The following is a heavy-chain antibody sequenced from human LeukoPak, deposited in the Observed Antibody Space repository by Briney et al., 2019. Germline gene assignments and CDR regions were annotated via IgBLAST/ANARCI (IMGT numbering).Heavy chain of an antibody. D-gene: IGHD3-16*01. J-gene: IGHJ6*02. V-gene: IGHV3-7*03. Sequence: GGSLRLSCAASGFTFSSYWMDWARQAPGKGLEWVASINHNGNVNYYVDSVKGRFTISRDNAKNSLYLQMSNLRAGDTAVYFCARGGGLDVWGQGATVTVSS. CDR2: INHNGNVN. CDR1: GFTFSSYW. CDR3: ARGGGLDV.